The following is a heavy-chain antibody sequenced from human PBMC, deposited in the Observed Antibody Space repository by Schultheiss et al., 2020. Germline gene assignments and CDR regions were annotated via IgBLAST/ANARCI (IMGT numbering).Heavy chain of an antibody. Sequence: GESPKISCKGSGSSFTSYGISWVRQAPGQGLEWMGWISAYNGNTNYAQKLQGRVTMTTDTSTSTAYMELRSLRSDDTAVYYCATGRHPGGFLEWLLYVWFDPWGQGTLVTVSS. J-gene: IGHJ5*02. CDR2: ISAYNGNT. V-gene: IGHV1-18*01. CDR1: GSSFTSYG. D-gene: IGHD3-3*01. CDR3: ATGRHPGGFLEWLLYVWFDP.